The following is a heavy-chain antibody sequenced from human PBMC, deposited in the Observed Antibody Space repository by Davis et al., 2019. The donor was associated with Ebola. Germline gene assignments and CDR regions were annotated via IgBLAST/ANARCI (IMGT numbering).Heavy chain of an antibody. J-gene: IGHJ5*02. Sequence: TVSCKGSGYSFTSYWIGWVRQMPGKGLEWMGLIYPGDSDTRYIPSFQGQVTISADKAISTAYLQWSSLKASDTAMYYCARHTRDCSGGSCYPGWFDPWGQGTLVTVSS. CDR3: ARHTRDCSGGSCYPGWFDP. CDR2: IYPGDSDT. V-gene: IGHV5-51*01. D-gene: IGHD2-15*01. CDR1: GYSFTSYW.